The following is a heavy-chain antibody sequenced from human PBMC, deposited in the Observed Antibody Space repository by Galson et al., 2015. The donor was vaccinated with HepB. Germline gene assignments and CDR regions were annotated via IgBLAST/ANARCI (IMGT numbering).Heavy chain of an antibody. CDR1: GFSFSTYG. CDR2: IWSNRVTQ. V-gene: IGHV3-33*01. D-gene: IGHD4-17*01. CDR3: ASGSATPVTKYYFDY. Sequence: SLRLSCAASGFSFSTYGMHWVRQAPGKGLEWVAVIWSNRVTQYYADSVKGRFTISRDNSRNMLFLQLDSLRAEDTAVYYCASGSATPVTKYYFDYWGQGTLVTVSS. J-gene: IGHJ4*02.